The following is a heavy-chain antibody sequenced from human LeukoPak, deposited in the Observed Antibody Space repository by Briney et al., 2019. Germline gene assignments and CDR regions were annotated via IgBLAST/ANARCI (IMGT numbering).Heavy chain of an antibody. D-gene: IGHD3-22*01. CDR1: GFTFDDYA. Sequence: PGRSLRLSCAASGFTFDDYAMHWVRQAPGKSLEWVSGINWNSGSIGYADSVKGRFTISRDNAKNSLYLQMNSLRAEDTALYYCAKDIGSSGYYYPDYWGQGTLVTVSS. CDR2: INWNSGSI. J-gene: IGHJ4*02. V-gene: IGHV3-9*01. CDR3: AKDIGSSGYYYPDY.